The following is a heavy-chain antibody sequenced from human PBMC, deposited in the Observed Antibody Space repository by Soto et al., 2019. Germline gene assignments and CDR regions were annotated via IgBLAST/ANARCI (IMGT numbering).Heavy chain of an antibody. CDR1: GGSISSSSYY. CDR3: ARHVDGDEALDVGGDA. Sequence: PSETLSLTCTVSGGSISSSSYYWGWIRQPPGKGLEWIGSIYYSGSTYYNPSLKSRVTISVDTSKNQFSLKLSSVTAADTAVYYCARHVDGDEALDVGGDAWGQGTKVTVSS. CDR2: IYYSGST. J-gene: IGHJ6*02. D-gene: IGHD2-15*01. V-gene: IGHV4-39*01.